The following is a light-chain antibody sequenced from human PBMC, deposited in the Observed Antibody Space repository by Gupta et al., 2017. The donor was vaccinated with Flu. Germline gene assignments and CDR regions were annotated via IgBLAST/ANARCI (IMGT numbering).Light chain of an antibody. CDR1: SLRNYY. J-gene: IGLJ3*02. V-gene: IGLV3-19*01. CDR3: SSRDSSGYYRM. CDR2: DKT. Sequence: GQTVRITCQGDSLRNYYANWYQQKPGQAPVVVIYDKTNRPLGIPGRFSGSSSGETASLTITGAQAEDEADYYCSSRDSSGYYRMFGGGTKLTVL.